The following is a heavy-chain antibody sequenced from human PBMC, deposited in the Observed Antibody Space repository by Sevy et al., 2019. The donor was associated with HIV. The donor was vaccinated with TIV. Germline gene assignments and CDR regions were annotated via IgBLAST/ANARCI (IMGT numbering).Heavy chain of an antibody. CDR3: ITDPAYRGYDEEVINYYFYGMDV. J-gene: IGHJ6*02. V-gene: IGHV3-15*01. CDR2: IKSEFDGGAI. Sequence: GGSLRLSCTASGFTFSSAWMSWVRQAPGKGLEWVGRIKSEFDGGAIDYAAPVKGRFSISREDSETTVYLQMNSLKTDDTAVYYCITDPAYRGYDEEVINYYFYGMDVWGQGITVTVSS. CDR1: GFTFSSAW. D-gene: IGHD5-12*01.